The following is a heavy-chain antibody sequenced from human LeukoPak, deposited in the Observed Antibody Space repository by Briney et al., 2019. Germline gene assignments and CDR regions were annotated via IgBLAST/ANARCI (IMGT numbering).Heavy chain of an antibody. J-gene: IGHJ5*02. Sequence: GGSLRLSCAASGFTFSSYSMNWVRQAPGKGLEWVSYISSSSSTIYYADSVKGRFTISRDNSKNTLYLQMNSLRAEDTAVYYCARTSPYYDFWSGYYDPWGQGTLVTVSS. V-gene: IGHV3-48*01. CDR1: GFTFSSYS. CDR3: ARTSPYYDFWSGYYDP. D-gene: IGHD3-3*01. CDR2: ISSSSSTI.